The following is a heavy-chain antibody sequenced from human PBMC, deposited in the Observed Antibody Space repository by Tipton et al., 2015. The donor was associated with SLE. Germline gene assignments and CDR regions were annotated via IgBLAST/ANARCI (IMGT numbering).Heavy chain of an antibody. V-gene: IGHV4-59*11. CDR1: GGSISSHY. J-gene: IGHJ6*04. Sequence: TLSLTCTVSGGSISSHYWSWIRQPPGKGLEWIGYIYYSGSTNHNPSLKSRVTISVDTSKNQFSLKLSSVTAADTAVYYCARVMSAIALDVWGKGTTVTVSS. CDR3: ARVMSAIALDV. CDR2: IYYSGST. D-gene: IGHD2-21*01.